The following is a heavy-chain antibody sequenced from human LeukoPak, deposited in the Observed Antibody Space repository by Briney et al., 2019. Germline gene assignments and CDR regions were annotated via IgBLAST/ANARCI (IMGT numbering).Heavy chain of an antibody. Sequence: PSETLSLTCTVSGVSISSYYWTWIRQPPGEGLEWIGYIYYSGSTNYNPSLKSRVTISVDTSKNQFPLKLSSVTAADTAVYYCARALQPGVYAFDIWGQGTMVTVSS. J-gene: IGHJ3*02. D-gene: IGHD6-13*01. CDR1: GVSISSYY. CDR2: IYYSGST. V-gene: IGHV4-59*01. CDR3: ARALQPGVYAFDI.